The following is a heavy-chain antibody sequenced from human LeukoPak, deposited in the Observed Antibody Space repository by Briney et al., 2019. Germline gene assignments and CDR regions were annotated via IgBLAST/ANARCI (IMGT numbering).Heavy chain of an antibody. V-gene: IGHV4-59*08. CDR3: ARHEGIAAAYYYGMDV. J-gene: IGHJ6*02. CDR2: IYYSGST. D-gene: IGHD6-13*01. Sequence: PSETLSLTCTVSGGSISSYYWSWIRQPPGKGLEWIGYIYYSGSTNYSPSLKSRVTISVDTSKNQFSLKLSSVTAADTAVYYCARHEGIAAAYYYGMDVWGQGTTVTVSS. CDR1: GGSISSYY.